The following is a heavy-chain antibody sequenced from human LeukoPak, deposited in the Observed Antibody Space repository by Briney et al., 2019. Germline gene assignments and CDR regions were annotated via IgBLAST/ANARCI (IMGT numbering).Heavy chain of an antibody. CDR2: IKQDGSEK. V-gene: IGHV3-7*03. CDR1: GFTFSSYW. J-gene: IGHJ4*02. CDR3: AREGDSGYDSFFDY. Sequence: GGSLRLSGAASGFTFSSYWMSWVRQAPGKGLEWVANIKQDGSEKYYVDSVKGRFTISRDNAKNSLYLQMNSLRAEDTAVYYCAREGDSGYDSFFDYWGQGTLVTVSS. D-gene: IGHD5-12*01.